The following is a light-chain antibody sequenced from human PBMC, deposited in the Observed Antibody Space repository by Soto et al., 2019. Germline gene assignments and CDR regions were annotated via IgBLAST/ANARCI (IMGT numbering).Light chain of an antibody. Sequence: DIQMTQSPSSLSASVGDRVTSTCRASQGVGNDLNWYQEKPGKAPKRLIYSASSLQSGVPSRFSGSGSGTEFTLTISSLQPEDIATYYCLQHNTYPWTFGQGTKVDI. CDR3: LQHNTYPWT. CDR1: QGVGND. J-gene: IGKJ1*01. V-gene: IGKV1-17*01. CDR2: SAS.